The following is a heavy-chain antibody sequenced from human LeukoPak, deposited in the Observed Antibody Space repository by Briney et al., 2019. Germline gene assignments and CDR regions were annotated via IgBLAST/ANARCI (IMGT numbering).Heavy chain of an antibody. CDR1: GFTFSSYS. J-gene: IGHJ5*02. Sequence: GGSLRLSCAASGFTFSSYSMNWVRQAPGKGLEWVSSISSSSSYIYYADSVKGRFTISRDNSKNTLYLQMNSLRAEDTAVYYCATSIAARLGWFDPWGQGTLVTVSS. D-gene: IGHD6-6*01. CDR3: ATSIAARLGWFDP. CDR2: ISSSSSYI. V-gene: IGHV3-21*04.